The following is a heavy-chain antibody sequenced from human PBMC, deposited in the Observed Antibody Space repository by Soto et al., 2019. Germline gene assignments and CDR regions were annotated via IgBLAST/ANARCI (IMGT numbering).Heavy chain of an antibody. CDR2: IYHSGST. Sequence: SETLSLTCAVSGGSISSGGYSWSWIRQPPGKGLEWVGYIYHSGSTYYNPSLKSRVTISVDRSKNQFSLKLSSVTAADTAVYFCARSSTTVTTLANWGQGTLVTVPS. D-gene: IGHD4-17*01. J-gene: IGHJ4*02. CDR1: GGSISSGGYS. V-gene: IGHV4-30-2*01. CDR3: ARSSTTVTTLAN.